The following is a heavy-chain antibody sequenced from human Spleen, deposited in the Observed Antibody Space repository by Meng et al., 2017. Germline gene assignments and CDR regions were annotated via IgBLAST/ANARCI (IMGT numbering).Heavy chain of an antibody. V-gene: IGHV5-51*01. Sequence: GESLKISCKGSGYSFTNYWIGWVRQMPGKGLEWMGIIYPGDSNTKYSPSFQGQVTISADRSIGTAYLQWSSLKASDTAMYYCARRLYGDYAGSDYWGQGTLVTVSS. CDR2: IYPGDSNT. CDR3: ARRLYGDYAGSDY. J-gene: IGHJ4*02. CDR1: GYSFTNYW. D-gene: IGHD4-17*01.